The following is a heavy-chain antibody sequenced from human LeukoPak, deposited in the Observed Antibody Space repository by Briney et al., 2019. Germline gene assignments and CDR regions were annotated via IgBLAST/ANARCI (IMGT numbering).Heavy chain of an antibody. Sequence: GGSLRLSCAASGFTFSSYGMHWVRQAPGKGLEWVAVIWYDEKNKYYADSVKGRFTISRDSSKKTLYLQMDSLRAEDTGLYYCVRAARRGIFPFDPWGQGTLVTVSS. CDR3: VRAARRGIFPFDP. J-gene: IGHJ5*02. CDR1: GFTFSSYG. CDR2: IWYDEKNK. D-gene: IGHD3-3*01. V-gene: IGHV3-33*08.